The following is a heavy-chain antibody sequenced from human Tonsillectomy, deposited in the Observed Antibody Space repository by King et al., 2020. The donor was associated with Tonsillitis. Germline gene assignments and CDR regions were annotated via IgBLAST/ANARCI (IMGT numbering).Heavy chain of an antibody. V-gene: IGHV4-59*01. CDR2: IYYSGST. CDR3: ARVRPGIAVAGTFDY. D-gene: IGHD6-19*01. J-gene: IGHJ4*02. CDR1: GGSISSYY. Sequence: QLQESGPGLVKPSETLSLTCTVSGGSISSYYWSWIRQPPGKGLEWVGYIYYSGSTNYNPSLKSRVTISVATSKNQFSLKLSSVTAADTAGYYCARVRPGIAVAGTFDYWGQGTLVTVSS.